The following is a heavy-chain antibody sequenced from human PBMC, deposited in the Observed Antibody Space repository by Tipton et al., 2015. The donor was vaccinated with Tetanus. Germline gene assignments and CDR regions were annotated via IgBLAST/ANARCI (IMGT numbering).Heavy chain of an antibody. CDR3: ARLVYCSGGSCYSSVWYYFGS. J-gene: IGHJ4*02. CDR1: GGSISSRSHY. CDR2: IYYSGST. V-gene: IGHV4-39*01. Sequence: NLSLTCTVSGGSISSRSHYWGWIRQPPGKGLEWIGSIYYSGSTYDNPSLKNRVSMSVDTSNNQFSLMLTSVTAADTAVYFCARLVYCSGGSCYSSVWYYFGSWGQGTLVTVSS. D-gene: IGHD2-15*01.